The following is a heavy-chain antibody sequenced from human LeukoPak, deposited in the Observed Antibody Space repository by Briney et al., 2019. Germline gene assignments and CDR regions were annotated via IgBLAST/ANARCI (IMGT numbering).Heavy chain of an antibody. D-gene: IGHD1-26*01. CDR3: AKYRGSYRYYFDY. CDR2: ISGSGGSS. CDR1: GFTFSSYA. J-gene: IGHJ4*02. Sequence: PGGSLRLSCAASGFTFSSYAMTWVRQSPGKGLEWVSGISGSGGSSYYADSVKGRFTISRDNFKNTLYLQMNSLRADDTAVYYCAKYRGSYRYYFDYWGQGTLVTVSS. V-gene: IGHV3-23*01.